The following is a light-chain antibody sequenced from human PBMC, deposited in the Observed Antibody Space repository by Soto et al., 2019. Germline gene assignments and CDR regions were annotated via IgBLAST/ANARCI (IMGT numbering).Light chain of an antibody. CDR3: SSYAGSNTVL. V-gene: IGLV2-8*01. CDR1: SSDVGGYKY. J-gene: IGLJ2*01. CDR2: EVS. Sequence: QSALTQPPSASGSPGQSVTISCTGTSSDVGGYKYVSWYQQYPGKAPKLMIYEVSKRPSGVPDRFSGSKSGNTASLTVSGLQAEYEADYYCSSYAGSNTVLFGGGTKLTVL.